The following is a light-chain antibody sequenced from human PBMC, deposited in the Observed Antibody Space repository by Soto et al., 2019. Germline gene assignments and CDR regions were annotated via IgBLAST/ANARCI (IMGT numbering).Light chain of an antibody. CDR2: EVS. V-gene: IGLV2-14*01. Sequence: QSVLTQPASVSGSPGQAITISCTGTSSDVGGYNYVSWYQQHPGKAPKLMIYEVSDWPSGVSDRFSGSKSGNTASLTISGLQAEDEADYYCTSYTSRSTPVFGTGTKLTVL. CDR3: TSYTSRSTPV. CDR1: SSDVGGYNY. J-gene: IGLJ1*01.